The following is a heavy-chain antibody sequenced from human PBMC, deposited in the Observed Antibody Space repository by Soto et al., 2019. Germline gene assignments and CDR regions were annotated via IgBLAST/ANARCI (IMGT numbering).Heavy chain of an antibody. CDR3: ARGGITMAWNYYYYGMDV. Sequence: LSLTCAVFSASLGDQYWSWIRQPPGKGLEWVGEIIPTGSTTYNPSLKSRLSFSLDTSKNHFSLNLSSVSVADTAVYYCARGGITMAWNYYYYGMDVWGQGTTVTVSS. CDR2: IIPTGST. V-gene: IGHV4-34*01. CDR1: SASLGDQY. D-gene: IGHD3-10*01. J-gene: IGHJ6*02.